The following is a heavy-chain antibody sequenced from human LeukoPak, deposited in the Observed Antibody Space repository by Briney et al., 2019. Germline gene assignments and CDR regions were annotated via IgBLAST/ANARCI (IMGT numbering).Heavy chain of an antibody. Sequence: ASVKVSCKASGYTFTGYYMHWVRQAPGQGLEWMGWINPNSGGTNYAQKFQGRVTMTRDTSISTAYMELSRLRFDDTAVYYCARSYSSSWYMSFDYWGQGTLVTVSS. CDR3: ARSYSSSWYMSFDY. D-gene: IGHD6-13*01. J-gene: IGHJ4*02. CDR1: GYTFTGYY. CDR2: INPNSGGT. V-gene: IGHV1-2*02.